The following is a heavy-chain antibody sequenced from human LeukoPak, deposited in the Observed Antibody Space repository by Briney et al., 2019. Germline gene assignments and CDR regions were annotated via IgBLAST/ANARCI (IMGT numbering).Heavy chain of an antibody. D-gene: IGHD5-24*01. CDR3: ARDRAYNRFDY. V-gene: IGHV3-7*01. CDR2: IKEDGSAK. CDR1: GFTFSTSW. Sequence: GGSVRLSCADSGFTFSTSWMAWVRPAPGKGLEWVANIKEDGSAKNYVDSVKGRFTVSRDNARKSVYLEMNSLRAEDTAVYYCARDRAYNRFDYWGQGTLVIVSS. J-gene: IGHJ4*02.